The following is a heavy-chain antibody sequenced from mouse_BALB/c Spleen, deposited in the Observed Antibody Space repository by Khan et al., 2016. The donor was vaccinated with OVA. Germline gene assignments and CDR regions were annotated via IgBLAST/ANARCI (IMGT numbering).Heavy chain of an antibody. CDR2: IWGDGGT. CDR1: GFSLTSYG. CDR3: AKPNYYGYWYFDS. V-gene: IGHV2-3*01. Sequence: QIQLEQSGPGLVAPSQSLSITCTVSGFSLTSYGVSWVRQPPGKGLEWLGVIWGDGGTTFHSALRSSLTISTDDSKSQVFLTLNSLQTDDDTPSYGAKPNYYGYWYFDSWGAGTTVTVSS. J-gene: IGHJ1*01. D-gene: IGHD1-1*01.